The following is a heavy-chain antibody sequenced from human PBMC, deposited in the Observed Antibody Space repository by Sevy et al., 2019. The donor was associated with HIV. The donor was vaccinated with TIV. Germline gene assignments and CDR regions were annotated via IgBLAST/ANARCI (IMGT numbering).Heavy chain of an antibody. V-gene: IGHV3-30*02. CDR1: GFTFSNYG. CDR2: IRYDGSNK. D-gene: IGHD3-16*01. J-gene: IGHJ1*01. Sequence: GGSLSLSCATSGFTFSNYGMHWVRQAPGKGLERVAFIRYDGSNKYYADSVKGRFTISRDNSKNMVYLQMNSLRAEDTAVYYCAKDFWGVLQLWGQGTLVTVSS. CDR3: AKDFWGVLQL.